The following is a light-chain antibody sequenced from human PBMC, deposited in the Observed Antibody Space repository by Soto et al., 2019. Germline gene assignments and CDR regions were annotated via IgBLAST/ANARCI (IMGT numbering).Light chain of an antibody. CDR2: GAS. CDR3: QHYGNSPR. Sequence: EIVLTQSPGTLSLSPGERATHSCRASQSVTTSYLAWYQRKPGQAPRLLIYGASSRATGVPNRFSGSGSGTDFTLTISRLEPEDCAVYYCQHYGNSPRFGQGTKVEIK. J-gene: IGKJ1*01. CDR1: QSVTTSY. V-gene: IGKV3-20*01.